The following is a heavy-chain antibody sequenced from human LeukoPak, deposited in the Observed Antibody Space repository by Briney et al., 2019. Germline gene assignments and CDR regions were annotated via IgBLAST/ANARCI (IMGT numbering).Heavy chain of an antibody. Sequence: GASVKVSCKASGYTFTGYYMHWVRQAPGQGLEWMGWINPNSGGTNYAQKFQGRVTMTRDTSISTAYMELSRLRSDDTAVYYCARVLGKYQLLLYYWGQGTLVTVSS. D-gene: IGHD2-2*01. CDR2: INPNSGGT. J-gene: IGHJ4*02. CDR3: ARVLGKYQLLLYY. CDR1: GYTFTGYY. V-gene: IGHV1-2*02.